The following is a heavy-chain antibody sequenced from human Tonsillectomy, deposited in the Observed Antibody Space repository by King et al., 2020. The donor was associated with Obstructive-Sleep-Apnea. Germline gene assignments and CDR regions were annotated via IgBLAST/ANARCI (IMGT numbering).Heavy chain of an antibody. J-gene: IGHJ4*02. Sequence: VQLVESGGGLVQPGGSLRLSCAASGFSFSRYALTWVRLAPGKGLQWVSAISGSGGSTYYTDSVKGRFTISRDTSKNTLYLQMSSLRVEETAMYHCVKDSDYNSGGYNYPEYWGQGTLVTVSS. V-gene: IGHV3-23*04. CDR1: GFSFSRYA. CDR3: VKDSDYNSGGYNYPEY. CDR2: ISGSGGST. D-gene: IGHD3-22*01.